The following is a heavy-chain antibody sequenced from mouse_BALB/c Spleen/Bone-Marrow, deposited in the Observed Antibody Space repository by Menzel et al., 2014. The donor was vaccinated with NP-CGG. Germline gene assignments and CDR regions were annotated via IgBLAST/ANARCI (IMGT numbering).Heavy chain of an antibody. CDR2: ISTYSGNT. V-gene: IGHV1-67*01. Sequence: VQLQQSGPELVRPGVSVKISCKGSGYTFTDYAMHWVKQSHAKSLEWIGVISTYSGNTNYNRKFKGKATMTVDKSSSTASIEHATLTPENTPTYYSARDYASRDYTMDYSGQKTPLTVSS. D-gene: IGHD1-1*01. CDR1: GYTFTDYA. J-gene: IGHJ4*01. CDR3: ARDYASRDYTMDY.